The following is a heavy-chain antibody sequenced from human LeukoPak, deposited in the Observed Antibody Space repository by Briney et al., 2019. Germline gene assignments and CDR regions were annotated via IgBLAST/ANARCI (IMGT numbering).Heavy chain of an antibody. J-gene: IGHJ4*02. Sequence: GGSLRLSCAASGFTFSSYSMNWVRQAPGKGLEWVSSISSSSYIYYADSVKGRFTISRDNAKNSLYLQMNSLRAEDTAVYYCARETPDWLTPALDYWGQGTLVTVSS. D-gene: IGHD3-9*01. CDR2: ISSSSYI. V-gene: IGHV3-21*01. CDR1: GFTFSSYS. CDR3: ARETPDWLTPALDY.